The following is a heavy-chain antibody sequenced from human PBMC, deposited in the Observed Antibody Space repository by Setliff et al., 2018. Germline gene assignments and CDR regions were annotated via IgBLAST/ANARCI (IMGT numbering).Heavy chain of an antibody. CDR3: AKHRSYFDY. J-gene: IGHJ4*02. V-gene: IGHV4-38-2*02. Sequence: SETLSLTCTVSGYSISNDYFWGWIRQPPGKGLEWIGSIYHSGGTSYHPSLKSRVTISVDTSKNQFSLNLSSVTAADTAVYYCAKHRSYFDYWGQGTLVTVSS. CDR1: GYSISNDYF. CDR2: IYHSGGT.